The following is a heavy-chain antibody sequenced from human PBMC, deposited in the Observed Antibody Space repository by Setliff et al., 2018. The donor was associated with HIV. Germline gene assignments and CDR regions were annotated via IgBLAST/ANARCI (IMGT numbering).Heavy chain of an antibody. CDR2: IYYSGST. Sequence: SETLSLTCSVSGGSTTSGGYYWSWIRQHPGKGLEYIGYIYYSGSTYYNPSLKSRVTMSIDTSTQQFFLNVTSVTAADTAVYYCAGFSYNFWVYRFDHWGQGALVTISS. V-gene: IGHV4-31*03. D-gene: IGHD3-3*01. J-gene: IGHJ4*02. CDR3: AGFSYNFWVYRFDH. CDR1: GGSTTSGGYY.